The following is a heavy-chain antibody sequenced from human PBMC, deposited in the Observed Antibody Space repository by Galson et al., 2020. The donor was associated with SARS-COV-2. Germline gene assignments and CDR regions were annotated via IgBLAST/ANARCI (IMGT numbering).Heavy chain of an antibody. J-gene: IGHJ6*03. D-gene: IGHD3-10*01. CDR1: GWPLRDYS. CDR2: IRHMGST. CDR3: ARGGSRPIMAFDYYYFYMDV. Sequence: SETLSITFDAYGWPLRDYSWTWVRKPPGKGLEWIGEIRHMGSTNTSPTPKSRVFLSVDTSKNQFSLKLRSMTAADTAVYYCARGGSRPIMAFDYYYFYMDVWGKGTTVTVSS. V-gene: IGHV4-34*01.